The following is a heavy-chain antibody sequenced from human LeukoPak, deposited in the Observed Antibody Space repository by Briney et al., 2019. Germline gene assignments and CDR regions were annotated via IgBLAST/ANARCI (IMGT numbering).Heavy chain of an antibody. CDR2: INQDGSEK. V-gene: IGHV3-7*01. CDR3: ARDYGGSSPFDY. Sequence: GGSLRLSCGASGFTFDDYWMTWVRQAPGQGLEWVANINQDGSEKYYLDSAKGRFTISRDNAKNSLYLQMNSLRAEDKAVYYCARDYGGSSPFDYWGQGTLVTVSS. J-gene: IGHJ4*02. CDR1: GFTFDDYW. D-gene: IGHD4-23*01.